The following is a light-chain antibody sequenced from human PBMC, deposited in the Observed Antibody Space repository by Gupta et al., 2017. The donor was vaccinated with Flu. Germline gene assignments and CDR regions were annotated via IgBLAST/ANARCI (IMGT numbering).Light chain of an antibody. CDR2: AAS. CDR3: QQANRLPNLT. V-gene: IGKV1-12*01. J-gene: IGKJ4*01. Sequence: DLQMTQSPSSVSASVGDRVTITCRASQGISSWVAWYQQNPGKAPKLLFYAASSLQSRVPSRFGGGGWGTDFTLTISSQQHEDFASYCCQQANRLPNLTFGGGTKVEIK. CDR1: QGISSW.